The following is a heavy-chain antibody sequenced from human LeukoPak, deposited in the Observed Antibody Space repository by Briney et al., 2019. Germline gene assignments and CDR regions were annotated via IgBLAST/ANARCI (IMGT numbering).Heavy chain of an antibody. CDR1: GFTFSSYG. D-gene: IGHD1-26*01. V-gene: IGHV3-30*18. CDR3: AKDGGWELLMAYYYFDY. CDR2: ISYDGSNK. Sequence: QPGRSLRLSCAASGFTFSSYGMHWVRQAPGKGLEWVAVISYDGSNKYYADSVKGRFTISGDNSKNTLYLQMNSLRAEDTAVYYCAKDGGWELLMAYYYFDYWGQGTLVTVSS. J-gene: IGHJ4*02.